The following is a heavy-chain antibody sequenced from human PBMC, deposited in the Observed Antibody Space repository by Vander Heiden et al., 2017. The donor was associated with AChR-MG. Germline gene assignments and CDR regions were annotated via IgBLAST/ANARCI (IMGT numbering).Heavy chain of an antibody. CDR2: MNPNSGYT. CDR1: GYTFTSND. CDR3: ARINSGGGYYGY. V-gene: IGHV1-8*01. J-gene: IGHJ4*02. D-gene: IGHD3-10*01. Sequence: QVQLVQSGAEVKKHGASVTVSCKASGYTFTSNDINWVRRATGQGLELMGWMNPNSGYTGHAPKFQGRVPMTRDTPISPAYMELSRLRSEGTGVYYCARINSGGGYYGYWGQGTLVTVSS.